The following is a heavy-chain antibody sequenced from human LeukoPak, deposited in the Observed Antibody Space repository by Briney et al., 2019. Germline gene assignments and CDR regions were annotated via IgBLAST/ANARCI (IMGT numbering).Heavy chain of an antibody. CDR1: GFTFSTFA. J-gene: IGHJ4*02. V-gene: IGHV3-23*01. CDR3: AREGGNSLFDY. Sequence: GGSLRLSCAASGFTFSTFAMIWVRQPPGKGLEWVSSIFPSGGEIHYADSVRGRFTTSRDNSKSTLSLQMNSLRAEDTAVYYCAREGGNSLFDYWGQGTLVTVSS. D-gene: IGHD4-23*01. CDR2: IFPSGGEI.